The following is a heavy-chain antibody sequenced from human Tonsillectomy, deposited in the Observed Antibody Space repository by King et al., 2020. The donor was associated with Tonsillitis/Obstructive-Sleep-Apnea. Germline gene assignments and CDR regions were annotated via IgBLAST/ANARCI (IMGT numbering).Heavy chain of an antibody. D-gene: IGHD1-1*01. Sequence: LQLKESGPGLVKPSETLSLTCSVSGGSIKSSNYYWGWIRQPPGKGLEWIGSIFYSGGSYFYPSLQSRITISVDTSKNQFSLKLTSVTAADTAVYYCARHNADDPFYYYMDVWGKGTTVTVSS. CDR1: GGSIKSSNYY. CDR3: ARHNADDPFYYYMDV. CDR2: IFYSGGS. J-gene: IGHJ6*03. V-gene: IGHV4-39*01.